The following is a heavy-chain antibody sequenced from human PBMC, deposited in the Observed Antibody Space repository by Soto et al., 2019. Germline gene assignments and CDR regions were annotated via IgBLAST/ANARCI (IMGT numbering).Heavy chain of an antibody. CDR2: ISWDGGST. CDR3: AKDSIVGATYYGMDV. V-gene: IGHV3-43*01. Sequence: GGSLRLSCAASGFTFDDYTMHWVRQAPGKGLEWVSLISWDGGSTYYADSVKGRFTISRDNSKNSLYLQMNSLRTEDTALYYCAKDSIVGATYYGMDVWGQGTTVTVSS. CDR1: GFTFDDYT. J-gene: IGHJ6*02. D-gene: IGHD1-26*01.